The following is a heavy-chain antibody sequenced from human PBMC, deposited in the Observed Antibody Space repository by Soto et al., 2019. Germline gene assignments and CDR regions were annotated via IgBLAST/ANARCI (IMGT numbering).Heavy chain of an antibody. CDR2: ISSSSTYI. V-gene: IGHV3-21*01. D-gene: IGHD2-15*01. CDR1: GFTFSSYS. CDR3: ARDDQWCSGGNCDGGAFDY. Sequence: GGSLRLSCAASGFTFSSYSMNWVRQAPGKGLEWVSSISSSSTYIYYADSVKGRFTISRDNAKNSLYLQMNSLRAEDTAVYYCARDDQWCSGGNCDGGAFDYWGQGTLVTVSS. J-gene: IGHJ4*02.